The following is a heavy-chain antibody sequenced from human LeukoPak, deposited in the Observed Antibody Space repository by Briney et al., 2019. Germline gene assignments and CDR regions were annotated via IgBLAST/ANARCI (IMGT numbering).Heavy chain of an antibody. Sequence: SETLSLTCTVSGGSISRSSNYWGWIRQPPGKGLEWIGTIYYSGSTYYNPSLKSRVTISVDTSKLQFSLMLTSVTAADTAVYYCARHGSYYYYMDVWGKGTTVTVSS. CDR3: ARHGSYYYYMDV. D-gene: IGHD3-16*01. CDR2: IYYSGST. J-gene: IGHJ6*03. V-gene: IGHV4-39*01. CDR1: GGSISRSSNY.